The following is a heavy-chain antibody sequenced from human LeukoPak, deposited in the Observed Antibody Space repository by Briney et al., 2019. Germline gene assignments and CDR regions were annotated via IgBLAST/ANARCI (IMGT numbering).Heavy chain of an antibody. J-gene: IGHJ6*04. CDR3: ARFYGSGSYYIIHYGMDV. Sequence: GGSLRLSCAASGFTFSSYEMNWVRQAPGKGLEWVSYISSSGSTIYYADSVKGRFTISRDNAKNSLYLQMNSLRAEDTAVYYCARFYGSGSYYIIHYGMDVWGKGTTDTVSS. CDR1: GFTFSSYE. V-gene: IGHV3-48*03. CDR2: ISSSGSTI. D-gene: IGHD3-10*01.